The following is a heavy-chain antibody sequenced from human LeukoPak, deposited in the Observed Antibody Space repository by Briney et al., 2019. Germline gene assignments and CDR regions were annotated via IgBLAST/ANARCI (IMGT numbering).Heavy chain of an antibody. V-gene: IGHV3-21*01. CDR3: ARDFSDYDYHFDY. CDR2: IISSGSYM. Sequence: GWSLRLSCAASGFTFSTYTMNWVRQAPGKVLEWVSFIISSGSYMYYANSVKGRFTISRDNDKKSLYLKMNSLRAEDTAVYYCARDFSDYDYHFDYWGQGTLVTVSS. CDR1: GFTFSTYT. J-gene: IGHJ4*02. D-gene: IGHD5-12*01.